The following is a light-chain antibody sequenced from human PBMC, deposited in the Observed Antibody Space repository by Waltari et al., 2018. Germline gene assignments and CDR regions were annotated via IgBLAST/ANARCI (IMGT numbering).Light chain of an antibody. CDR1: GVFNY. CDR2: DVS. CDR3: SSYTSTWV. V-gene: IGLV2-14*04. Sequence: GVFNYVSWYQQHPGKAPQLMMYDVSNRPSCVSNRVSGSKSGHTASLTISGLQAEDEADYYCSSYTSTWVFGGGTKLPIL. J-gene: IGLJ3*02.